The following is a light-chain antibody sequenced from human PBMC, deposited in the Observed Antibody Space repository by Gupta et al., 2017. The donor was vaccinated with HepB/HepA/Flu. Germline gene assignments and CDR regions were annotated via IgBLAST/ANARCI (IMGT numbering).Light chain of an antibody. J-gene: IGKJ1*01. V-gene: IGKV1-5*03. CDR2: KAS. Sequence: DIQMTQSPSTLSASVGDRVTITCRASQSISSWLAWYQQKPGKAPKLLIYKASKLQSGVPSRFSGSGSGTEFTLTISSRQPDDFAAYYCQHEDNSSRTFGQGTKVEIK. CDR3: QHEDNSSRT. CDR1: QSISSW.